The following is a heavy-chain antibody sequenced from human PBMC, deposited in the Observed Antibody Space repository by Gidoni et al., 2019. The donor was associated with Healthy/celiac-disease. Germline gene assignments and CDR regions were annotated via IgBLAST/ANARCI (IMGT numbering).Heavy chain of an antibody. CDR1: GFTFSSYS. V-gene: IGHV3-21*01. D-gene: IGHD5-12*01. CDR3: ARDRWLPQPVLFDY. J-gene: IGHJ4*02. Sequence: EVQLVESGGGLVKPGGSLRLSWAASGFTFSSYSMNWVRQAPGKGLEWVSSISSSSIYIYYADSVKGRFTISRDNAKNSLYLQMNSLRAEDTAVYYCARDRWLPQPVLFDYWGQGTLVTVSS. CDR2: ISSSSIYI.